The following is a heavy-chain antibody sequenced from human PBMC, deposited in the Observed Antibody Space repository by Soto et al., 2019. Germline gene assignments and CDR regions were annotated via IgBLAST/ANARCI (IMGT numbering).Heavy chain of an antibody. J-gene: IGHJ4*02. D-gene: IGHD6-19*01. CDR2: VSYDGSNK. Sequence: QVQLVESGGGVVQPGRSLRLSCAASGFTFSSYGMHCVRQAPGKGLEWVAVVSYDGSNKYYADSVKGRFSISRDNSKNTLYLQMNRLRAEDTAVYYCAKDIGKQWHYFDYWGQGTLVTVSS. CDR1: GFTFSSYG. V-gene: IGHV3-30*18. CDR3: AKDIGKQWHYFDY.